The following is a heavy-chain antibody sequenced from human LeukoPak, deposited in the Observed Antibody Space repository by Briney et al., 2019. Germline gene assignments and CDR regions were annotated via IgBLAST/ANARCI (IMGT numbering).Heavy chain of an antibody. V-gene: IGHV3-7*01. CDR3: ARSSHSSSWFEPFDY. D-gene: IGHD6-13*01. CDR2: IKLDGSEK. Sequence: SGGSLRLSCVASGFTFGKYWMSWVRQAPGKGLEWVANIKLDGSEKNYVDSVKGRFTISRDNTKNSLYLQMNSLRAEDTAVYYCARSSHSSSWFEPFDYWGQGTLVTVSS. CDR1: GFTFGKYW. J-gene: IGHJ4*02.